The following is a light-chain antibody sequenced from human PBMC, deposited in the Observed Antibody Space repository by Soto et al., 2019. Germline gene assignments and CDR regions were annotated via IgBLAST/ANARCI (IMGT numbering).Light chain of an antibody. V-gene: IGKV4-1*01. J-gene: IGKJ4*01. CDR1: QSVLYSSNNKNY. CDR3: QQYYSTLLT. CDR2: WAS. Sequence: DIVMTQSPDSLAVSLGERATINCKSSQSVLYSSNNKNYLAWYQQKPGQPPELLIYWASTRESGVPDRFSGSGSGTDFTLTISSLQAEDVAVYYCQQYYSTLLTFGGGTTVEIK.